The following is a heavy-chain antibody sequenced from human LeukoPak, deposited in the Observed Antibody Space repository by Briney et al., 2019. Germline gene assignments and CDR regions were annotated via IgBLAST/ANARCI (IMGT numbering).Heavy chain of an antibody. D-gene: IGHD3-10*01. CDR1: GYTFTGYY. V-gene: IGHV1-69*06. CDR3: ARDKVTMVRGVIVGGYFDY. CDR2: IIPIFGTA. J-gene: IGHJ4*02. Sequence: SVKVSCKASGYTFTGYYMHWVRQAPGQGLEWMGGIIPIFGTANYAQKFQGRVTITADKSTSTAYMELSSLRSEDTAVYYCARDKVTMVRGVIVGGYFDYWGQGTLVTVSS.